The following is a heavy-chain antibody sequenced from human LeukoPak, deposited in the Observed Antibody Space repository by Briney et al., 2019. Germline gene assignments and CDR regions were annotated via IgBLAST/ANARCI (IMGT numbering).Heavy chain of an antibody. J-gene: IGHJ4*02. CDR2: IKQDGREK. CDR3: ARVPGVTRYFDS. CDR1: GFTFTCCW. D-gene: IGHD4-23*01. V-gene: IGHV3-7*01. Sequence: GGSLRLSCAASGFTFTCCWMSWVRQTPGKGLEWVASIKQDGREKFYADSVRGRFTISREHAKNSLYLQVNSLRAEETAVYYCARVPGVTRYFDSWGQGILVTVSS.